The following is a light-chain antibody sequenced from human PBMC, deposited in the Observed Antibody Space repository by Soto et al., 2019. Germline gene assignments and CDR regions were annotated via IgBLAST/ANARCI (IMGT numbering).Light chain of an antibody. Sequence: QSVLTQPPSASGSPGRSVTISCTGTSSDIGNSNYVSWYQQHPGKAPKLIIFDISKRPSGVPGRFSGSRSGNTASLTISGLQAEDEADYYCSSYTDSSNYVFGTGTKLTVL. CDR1: SSDIGNSNY. CDR3: SSYTDSSNYV. J-gene: IGLJ1*01. CDR2: DIS. V-gene: IGLV2-8*01.